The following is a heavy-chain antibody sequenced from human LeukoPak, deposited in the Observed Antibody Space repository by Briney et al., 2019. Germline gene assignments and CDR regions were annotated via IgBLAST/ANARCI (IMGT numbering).Heavy chain of an antibody. CDR2: IIPIFGTA. V-gene: IGHV1-69*13. D-gene: IGHD2-21*02. CDR1: GSTFTSYG. Sequence: GASVKVSCKASGSTFTSYGISWVRQAPGQGLEWMGGIIPIFGTANSAQKFQGRVTITADESTSTAYMELSSLRSEDTAVYYCARGSLAYCGGDCYSNWFDPWGEGTLVTVSS. J-gene: IGHJ5*02. CDR3: ARGSLAYCGGDCYSNWFDP.